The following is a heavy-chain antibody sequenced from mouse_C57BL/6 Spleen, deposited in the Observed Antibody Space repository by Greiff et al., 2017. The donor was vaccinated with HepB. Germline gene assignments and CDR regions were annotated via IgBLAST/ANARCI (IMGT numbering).Heavy chain of an antibody. CDR1: GYTFTSYG. D-gene: IGHD2-2*01. V-gene: IGHV1-81*01. J-gene: IGHJ1*03. CDR2: IYPRSGNT. CDR3: AREGGMGYDEGDWYFDV. Sequence: QVQLKQSGAELARPGASVKLSCKASGYTFTSYGISWVKQRTGQGLEWIGEIYPRSGNTYYNEKFQGKATLTADKSSSTAYMELRSLTSEDSAVYCCAREGGMGYDEGDWYFDVWGTGTTVTVSS.